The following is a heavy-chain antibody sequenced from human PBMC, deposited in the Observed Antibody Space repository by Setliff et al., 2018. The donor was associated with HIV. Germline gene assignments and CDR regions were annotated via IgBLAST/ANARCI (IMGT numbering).Heavy chain of an antibody. J-gene: IGHJ5*02. CDR3: ARRIDNSGSFPDKNWFDT. D-gene: IGHD3-10*01. Sequence: SETLSLTCTVSGGSISSYCWNWIRQSPGRGMEWIGFIFSSGSTKYNPSLQSRVTMSIDTSKNQFSLKLTSVTAADTAVYYCARRIDNSGSFPDKNWFDTWGQGSLVTVSS. CDR1: GGSISSYC. CDR2: IFSSGST. V-gene: IGHV4-4*09.